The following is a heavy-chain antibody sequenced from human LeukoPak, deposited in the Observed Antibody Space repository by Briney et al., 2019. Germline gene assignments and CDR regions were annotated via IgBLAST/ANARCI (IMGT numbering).Heavy chain of an antibody. CDR2: IYPDDSDT. D-gene: IGHD1-14*01. V-gene: IGHV5-51*01. Sequence: GESLKISCKGSGYSFTSYWIGWVRQMPGKDLEWMGSIYPDDSDTRYNPSFEGQVTISADKSSSTAYLQWSSLKASDTGMYYCARGGNHDYYYYYMDVWGKGTTITVSS. CDR1: GYSFTSYW. CDR3: ARGGNHDYYYYYMDV. J-gene: IGHJ6*03.